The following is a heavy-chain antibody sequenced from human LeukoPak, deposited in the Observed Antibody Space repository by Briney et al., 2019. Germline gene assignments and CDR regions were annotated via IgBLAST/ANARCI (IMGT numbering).Heavy chain of an antibody. J-gene: IGHJ4*02. CDR1: GGTFNSYA. Sequence: ASVKVSCKASGGTFNSYAITWVRQAPGQGLEWMGIINPSGGSTSYAQKFQGRVTMTRDTSTSTVYMELSSLRSEDTAVYYCARQDIVVVPAAISFDYWGQGTLVTVSS. CDR3: ARQDIVVVPAAISFDY. V-gene: IGHV1-46*02. CDR2: INPSGGST. D-gene: IGHD2-2*01.